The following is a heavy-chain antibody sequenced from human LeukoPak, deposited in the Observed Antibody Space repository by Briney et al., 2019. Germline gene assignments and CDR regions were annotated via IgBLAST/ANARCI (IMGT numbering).Heavy chain of an antibody. Sequence: PGGSLRLSSAASGFTFHSHWMSWVRQAPGKGLKWVANIKQDGREKYYADSVKGRFTISRDNAKNSLYLQMNSLIAEDTAVYYCARDGTDILTGYYFGMDVWGKGTPVTVSS. CDR1: GFTFHSHW. CDR3: ARDGTDILTGYYFGMDV. J-gene: IGHJ6*04. V-gene: IGHV3-7*03. D-gene: IGHD3-9*01. CDR2: IKQDGREK.